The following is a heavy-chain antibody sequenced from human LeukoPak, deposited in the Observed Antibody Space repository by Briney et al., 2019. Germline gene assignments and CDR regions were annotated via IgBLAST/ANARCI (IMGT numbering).Heavy chain of an antibody. CDR1: GFTFSDYA. V-gene: IGHV3-23*05. D-gene: IGHD4-11*01. CDR2: FKTKYHQV. J-gene: IGHJ4*02. Sequence: PGGSLRLSCVASGFTFSDYAMSWVRQAPGKGLEWVSTFKTKYHQVYYAESVRGRFTISTDNSRNTVFLQMYSLRADDTALYYCARSVPDYTRFDYWGQGALVTVSS. CDR3: ARSVPDYTRFDY.